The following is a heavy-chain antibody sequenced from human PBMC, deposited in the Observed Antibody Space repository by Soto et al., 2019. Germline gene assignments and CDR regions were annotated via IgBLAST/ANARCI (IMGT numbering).Heavy chain of an antibody. CDR3: ARVGYCTSTSSNCPFES. D-gene: IGHD2-2*01. J-gene: IGHJ4*02. Sequence: QELLVESGGGVVQPGTSLRLSCETSGLIFRSYGMHWVRQAPGKGLARVAVVWYDGSNKEYGESVKGRFTISRDNSKNTLYMQMNNLRADDTAVYYCARVGYCTSTSSNCPFESWGQGTLVTVSS. CDR1: GLIFRSYG. CDR2: VWYDGSNK. V-gene: IGHV3-33*03.